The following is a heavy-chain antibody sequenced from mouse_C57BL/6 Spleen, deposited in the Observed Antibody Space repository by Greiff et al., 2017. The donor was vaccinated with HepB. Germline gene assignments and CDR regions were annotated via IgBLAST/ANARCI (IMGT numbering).Heavy chain of an antibody. CDR1: GYTFTEYT. V-gene: IGHV1-62-2*01. CDR2: FYPGSGSI. J-gene: IGHJ2*01. Sequence: VQLQESGAELVKPGASVKLSCKASGYTFTEYTIHWVKQRSGQGLEWIGWFYPGSGSIKYNEKFKDKATLTADKSSSTVYMELSRLTSEDSAVYVCARHEERGTDYGSSFDYWGQGTTLTVSS. D-gene: IGHD1-1*01. CDR3: ARHEERGTDYGSSFDY.